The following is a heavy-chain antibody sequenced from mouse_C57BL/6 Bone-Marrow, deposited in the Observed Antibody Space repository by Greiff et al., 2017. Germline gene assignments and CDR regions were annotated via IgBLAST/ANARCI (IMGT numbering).Heavy chain of an antibody. Sequence: DVKLVESGGGLVQPGGSLKLSCAASGFTFSDYYMYWVRQTPEKRLEWVAYISNGGGSTYYPDTVKGRFTISRDNAKNTLYLQMSRLKSEDTAMYYCARRYYGSEAMDYWGQGTSVTVSA. CDR3: ARRYYGSEAMDY. V-gene: IGHV5-12*01. D-gene: IGHD1-1*01. CDR1: GFTFSDYY. CDR2: ISNGGGST. J-gene: IGHJ4*01.